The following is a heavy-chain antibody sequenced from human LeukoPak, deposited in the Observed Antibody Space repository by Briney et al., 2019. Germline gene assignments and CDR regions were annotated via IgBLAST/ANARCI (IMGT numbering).Heavy chain of an antibody. D-gene: IGHD6-19*01. V-gene: IGHV3-30-3*01. Sequence: GGSLRLSCAASGFTFSSYAMHWVRQAPGKGLEWVAVISYDGSNKYYADSVKGRFTISRDNSKNTLYLQMNSLRAEDTAVYYCARDHIAVAGRGDWFDPWGQGTLVTVSS. CDR3: ARDHIAVAGRGDWFDP. J-gene: IGHJ5*02. CDR1: GFTFSSYA. CDR2: ISYDGSNK.